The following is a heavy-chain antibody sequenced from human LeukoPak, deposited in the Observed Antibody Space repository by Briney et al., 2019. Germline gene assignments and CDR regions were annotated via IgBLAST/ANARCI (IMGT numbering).Heavy chain of an antibody. V-gene: IGHV3-11*06. J-gene: IGHJ4*02. CDR2: ISTSSSST. D-gene: IGHD2-15*01. CDR1: GFTFSAYY. CDR3: ASGSCGGGRCYLHPEY. Sequence: PGGSLRLSCAASGFTFSAYYMSWIRQAPGKGLEWVSHISTSSSSTNYADSVKGRFTISRNNAKNSLYLQMNSLRAEDTAVYYCASGSCGGGRCYLHPEYWGQGTLVTVSS.